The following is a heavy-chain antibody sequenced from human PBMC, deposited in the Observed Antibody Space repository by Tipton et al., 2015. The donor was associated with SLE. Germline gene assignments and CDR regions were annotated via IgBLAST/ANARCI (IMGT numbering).Heavy chain of an antibody. V-gene: IGHV4-34*01. D-gene: IGHD3-10*01. Sequence: GLVKPSETLSLTCAVYGGSFSGYYWSWIHQPPGKGLEWIGEINHSGGTNYNPSLKSRVTISVDTSKNQFSLKLSSVTAADTAVYYCARAQGEMDAFDIWGQGTMVTVSS. CDR3: ARAQGEMDAFDI. J-gene: IGHJ3*02. CDR2: INHSGGT. CDR1: GGSFSGYY.